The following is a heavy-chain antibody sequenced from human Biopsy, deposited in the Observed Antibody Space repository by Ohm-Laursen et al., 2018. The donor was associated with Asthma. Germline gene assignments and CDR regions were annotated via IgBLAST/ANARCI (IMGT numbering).Heavy chain of an antibody. Sequence: TLSLTCSVSGGSIRSHDWTWIRLPPGKGLEYIGDVSHTGSTNYNPSLKSRVTMSLDTSKNQFSLRLTSVSPADTAVYYCARLADCSGGACYSYGWFDPWGHGTRVTVSS. J-gene: IGHJ5*02. V-gene: IGHV4-59*11. D-gene: IGHD2-15*01. CDR2: VSHTGST. CDR1: GGSIRSHD. CDR3: ARLADCSGGACYSYGWFDP.